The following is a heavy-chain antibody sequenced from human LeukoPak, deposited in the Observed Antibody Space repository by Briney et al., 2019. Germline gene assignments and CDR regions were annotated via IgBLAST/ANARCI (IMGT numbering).Heavy chain of an antibody. Sequence: GASVKVSCKASGYTFTRYYMHWVRQAPGQGLEWMGIINPSGGSTSYAQKFQGRVTMTRDMSTSTVYMELSSLTSEDTAVYYCAREMGVGSTMGYFYYWGQGTLVTVSS. J-gene: IGHJ4*02. CDR2: INPSGGST. CDR3: AREMGVGSTMGYFYY. D-gene: IGHD1-26*01. CDR1: GYTFTRYY. V-gene: IGHV1-46*01.